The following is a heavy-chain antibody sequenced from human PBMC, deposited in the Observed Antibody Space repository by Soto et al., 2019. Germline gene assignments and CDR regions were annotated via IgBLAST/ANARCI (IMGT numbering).Heavy chain of an antibody. D-gene: IGHD6-13*01. CDR2: ISYDGSNK. Sequence: PGGSLRLSCAASGFTFSSCGMHWVRQAPGKGLEWVAVISYDGSNKYYADSVKGRFTISRDNSKNTLYLQMNSLRAEDTAVYYCAKDLSSSWSFDYWGEGTLVTVS. J-gene: IGHJ4*02. CDR3: AKDLSSSWSFDY. V-gene: IGHV3-30*18. CDR1: GFTFSSCG.